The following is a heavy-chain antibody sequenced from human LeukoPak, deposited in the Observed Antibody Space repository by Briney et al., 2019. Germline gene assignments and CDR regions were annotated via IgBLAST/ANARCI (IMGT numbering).Heavy chain of an antibody. J-gene: IGHJ4*01. V-gene: IGHV4-39*01. CDR2: IFYGERN. D-gene: IGHD6-13*01. Sequence: PSETLSPTCSVSGGSISNADYYWGWIRRAPGKGLEWIGSIFYGERNHYNPSLKSRATMSVDTSKSQFSLKLTSVTAADAAMYYCARQLPTAAADTRGYFEYWGQGAVVTVSS. CDR1: GGSISNADYY. CDR3: ARQLPTAAADTRGYFEY.